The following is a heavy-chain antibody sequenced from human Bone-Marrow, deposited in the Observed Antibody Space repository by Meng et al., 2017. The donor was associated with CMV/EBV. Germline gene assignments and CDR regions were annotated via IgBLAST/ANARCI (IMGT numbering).Heavy chain of an antibody. D-gene: IGHD1-26*01. J-gene: IGHJ4*02. CDR3: ASVSGRFDY. CDR1: GFTFDDYG. Sequence: GESLKISCAASGFTFDDYGMSWVRQAPGKGLEWVSGINWNGGSTGYADSVKGRFTIYRDNAKNSLYLQMNSLRAEDTALYYCASVSGRFDYWGQGTLVTVSS. V-gene: IGHV3-20*04. CDR2: INWNGGST.